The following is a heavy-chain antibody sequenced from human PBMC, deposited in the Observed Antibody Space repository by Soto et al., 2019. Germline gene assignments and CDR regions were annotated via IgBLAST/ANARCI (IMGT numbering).Heavy chain of an antibody. V-gene: IGHV3-48*01. CDR3: ARDSPTIDY. CDR2: SSSSSRTI. CDR1: GFTFSSYS. Sequence: LRLSCAVSGFTFSSYSMNWVRQAPGKGLEWVSYSSSSSRTIYYADSVKGRFTISRDNAKNSLYLQMNSLRAEDTAVYYCARDSPTIDYWGQGTLVTVSS. J-gene: IGHJ4*02.